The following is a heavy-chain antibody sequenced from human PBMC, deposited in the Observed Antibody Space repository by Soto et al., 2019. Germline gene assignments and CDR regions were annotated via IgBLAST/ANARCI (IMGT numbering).Heavy chain of an antibody. CDR1: GFTFSTHW. CDR2: IKPDGSEK. CDR3: ARGDGSGCPAF. Sequence: LRLSCAVPGFTFSTHWMTWVRQAPGKGLEWVANIKPDGSEKYYGDSVKGRFSISRDNSENSLYLQMNSLGVDDTAVYYCARGDGSGCPAFWGQGTLVTVSS. J-gene: IGHJ4*02. V-gene: IGHV3-7*03. D-gene: IGHD3-22*01.